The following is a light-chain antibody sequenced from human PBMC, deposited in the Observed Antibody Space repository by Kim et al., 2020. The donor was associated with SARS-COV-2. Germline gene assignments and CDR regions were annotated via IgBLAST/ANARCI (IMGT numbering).Light chain of an antibody. CDR3: QQSSTTPFT. J-gene: IGKJ5*01. Sequence: IDTFLNWYQQKPGKAPNLLIYATSILYGGVPPRFSGSGSGTDFALTIASLHPEDSATYYCQQSSTTPFTFGQGTRLEIK. CDR1: IDTF. V-gene: IGKV1-39*01. CDR2: ATS.